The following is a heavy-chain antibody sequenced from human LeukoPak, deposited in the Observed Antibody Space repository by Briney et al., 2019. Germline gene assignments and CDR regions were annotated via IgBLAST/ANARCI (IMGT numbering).Heavy chain of an antibody. V-gene: IGHV4-59*11. J-gene: IGHJ5*02. CDR2: ISYSGGT. Sequence: SETLSLTCTVSVGSISSHYWSWIRQTPGKGLEWIGYISYSGGTNYNPSLKSRVTIPVDTSKSQFSLKLTSVTAADTAVYYCARLKDLWFDPWGQGTLVTVSS. CDR1: VGSISSHY. CDR3: ARLKDLWFDP. D-gene: IGHD2-15*01.